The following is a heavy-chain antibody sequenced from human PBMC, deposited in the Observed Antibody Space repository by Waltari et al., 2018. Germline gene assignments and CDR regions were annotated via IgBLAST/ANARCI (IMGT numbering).Heavy chain of an antibody. CDR1: GGALSSYA. Sequence: VQLVQSGAEVKKPGSSVRVSCKASGGALSSYAIRWVRQAPGLGLEWMGVMIPMFGAPNYEQKFKGRITITTYESTRTGYMELSSLRSDDTAVYCCATSSSGWHQDASDVWGHGTLVTV. J-gene: IGHJ3*01. CDR3: ATSSSGWHQDASDV. D-gene: IGHD6-19*01. CDR2: MIPMFGAP. V-gene: IGHV1-69*05.